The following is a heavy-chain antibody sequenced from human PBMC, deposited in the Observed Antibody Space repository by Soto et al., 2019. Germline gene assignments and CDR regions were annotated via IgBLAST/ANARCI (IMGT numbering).Heavy chain of an antibody. V-gene: IGHV3-23*01. CDR3: ANYPADRPPTSNFLDY. CDR1: GFTFSNYA. J-gene: IGHJ4*02. CDR2: ISGSGGST. D-gene: IGHD6-6*01. Sequence: GGSLRLSCAASGFTFSNYALCWVRHAPGKGLAWVSAISGSGGSTYYADSVEGRFTISRDNSKNTLYLQLNSLRAEDTAVYYCANYPADRPPTSNFLDYWGQGTLVTVSS.